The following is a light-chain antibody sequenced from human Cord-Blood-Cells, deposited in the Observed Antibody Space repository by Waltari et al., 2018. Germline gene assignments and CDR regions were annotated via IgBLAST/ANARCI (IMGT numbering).Light chain of an antibody. J-gene: IGKJ1*01. CDR1: QSLLHSNGYKY. Sequence: DIVMTQSPLSLPVTPGEQASISCRSSQSLLHSNGYKYLDWYLQKPGQSPQLLSYLGSNRASGVPDRFIGSGSGTDFTLKISRVEAEDVGVYYCMQALQTPPTFGQGTKVEIK. CDR2: LGS. V-gene: IGKV2-28*01. CDR3: MQALQTPPT.